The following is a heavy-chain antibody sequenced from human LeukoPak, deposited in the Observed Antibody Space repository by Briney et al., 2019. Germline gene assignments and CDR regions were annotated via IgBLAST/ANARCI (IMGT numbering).Heavy chain of an antibody. Sequence: ASVKVSCKASGYTFTSYDINWVRQATGQGLEWMGWMNPNSGNTGYAQKFQGRVTMTRNTSISTAYMELSSPRSEDTAVYYCASGGPGDYYDSSGYSLNSDYWGQGTLVTVSS. CDR3: ASGGPGDYYDSSGYSLNSDY. CDR2: MNPNSGNT. J-gene: IGHJ4*02. D-gene: IGHD3-22*01. CDR1: GYTFTSYD. V-gene: IGHV1-8*01.